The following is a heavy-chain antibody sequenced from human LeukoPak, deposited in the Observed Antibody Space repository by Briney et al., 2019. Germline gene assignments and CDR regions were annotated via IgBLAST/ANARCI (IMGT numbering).Heavy chain of an antibody. CDR3: AGHFGAWHYFDY. Sequence: GGSLRLSCAASGFTFSSYEMNWVRQAPGKGLEWVALISYDGSTKYSTDSVKGRFTISRDNSKNTLYLQMNSLRPEDTAVYYCAGHFGAWHYFDYWGQGTLVTASS. CDR1: GFTFSSYE. J-gene: IGHJ4*02. V-gene: IGHV3-30*04. D-gene: IGHD3-3*01. CDR2: ISYDGSTK.